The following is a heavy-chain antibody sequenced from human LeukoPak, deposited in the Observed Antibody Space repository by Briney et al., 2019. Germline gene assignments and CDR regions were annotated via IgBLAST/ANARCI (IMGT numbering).Heavy chain of an antibody. CDR3: AKVLNVYGQFDC. CDR1: GFTFSSFA. CDR2: ISNSGANT. V-gene: IGHV3-23*01. Sequence: GGSLRLSCAASGFTFSSFAVSWVRQAPGKGLEWVSGISNSGANTYYVDSVKGRFTISRDNSKNTLYLQMNSLRAEDTAVYYCAKVLNVYGQFDCWGQGTLVTGSS. J-gene: IGHJ4*02. D-gene: IGHD5/OR15-5a*01.